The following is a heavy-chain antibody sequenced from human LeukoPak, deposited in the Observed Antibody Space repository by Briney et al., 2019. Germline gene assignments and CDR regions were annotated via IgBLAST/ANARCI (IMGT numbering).Heavy chain of an antibody. J-gene: IGHJ5*02. CDR3: ARDGRPYEAVYWFDP. CDR1: GYTFTSYY. CDR2: INPSGGST. Sequence: ASVKVSCKTSGYTFTSYYMHWVRQAPGQGLEWMGIINPSGGSTSYAQKFQGRVTMTRDMSTSTVYMELSSLRSEDTAVYYCARDGRPYEAVYWFDPWGQGTLVTVSS. D-gene: IGHD3-3*01. V-gene: IGHV1-46*01.